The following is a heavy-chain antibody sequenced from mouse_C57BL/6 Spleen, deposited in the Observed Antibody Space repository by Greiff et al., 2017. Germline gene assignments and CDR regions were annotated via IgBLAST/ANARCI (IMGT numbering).Heavy chain of an antibody. CDR3: ARGYGDY. CDR2: ISYDGSN. Sequence: EVQLQQSGPGLVKPSQSLSLTCSVTGSSITSGYYWNWIRQFPGNKLEWMGYISYDGSNNYNPSLKNRISITRDTSKNQFFLKLNSVTTEDTATYYCARGYGDYWGQGTTLTVSS. D-gene: IGHD3-1*01. CDR1: GSSITSGYY. V-gene: IGHV3-6*01. J-gene: IGHJ2*01.